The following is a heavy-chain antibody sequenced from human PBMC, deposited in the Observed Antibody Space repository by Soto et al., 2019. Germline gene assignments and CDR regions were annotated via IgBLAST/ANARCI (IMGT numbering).Heavy chain of an antibody. J-gene: IGHJ3*02. CDR1: GFTFSTYW. D-gene: IGHD2-15*01. CDR3: ARRGGRSGRYTDAFVI. CDR2: IKQDGSEK. V-gene: IGHV3-7*03. Sequence: GGSLRLSCAASGFTFSTYWMSWVRQAPGKGLEWVANIKQDGSEKYYVDSVKGRFTISRDNAKNSLYLQMISLRAEDTAVYYCARRGGRSGRYTDAFVILCPETVLT.